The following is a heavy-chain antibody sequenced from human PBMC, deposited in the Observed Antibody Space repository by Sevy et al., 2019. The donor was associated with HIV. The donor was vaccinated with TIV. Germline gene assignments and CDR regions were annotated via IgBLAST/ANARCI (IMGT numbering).Heavy chain of an antibody. J-gene: IGHJ6*02. D-gene: IGHD2-8*02. Sequence: LSLTCAASGFTFTNAWMSWVRQAPGKGLEWVGRIKSKTDGGTTDYAAPVQGRFTISRDDSKNTLYLQMNSLKTEDTAVYYCSTDPIIVLLVTDGMDVWGQGTTVTVSS. CDR2: IKSKTDGGTT. CDR1: GFTFTNAW. CDR3: STDPIIVLLVTDGMDV. V-gene: IGHV3-15*01.